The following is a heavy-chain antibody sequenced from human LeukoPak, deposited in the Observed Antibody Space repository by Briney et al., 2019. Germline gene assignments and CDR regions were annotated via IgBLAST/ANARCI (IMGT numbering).Heavy chain of an antibody. D-gene: IGHD6-19*01. CDR2: VYHTGST. CDR3: ARGFASGWYSRYDP. CDR1: GDPVSRGSYY. J-gene: IGHJ5*02. Sequence: PSETLSLTCTVSGDPVSRGSYYWSWIRQPPGKELEWIGYVYHTGSTNYNPSLKSRVTISVDTSKNEFSLKMTSVTAADTAVYYYARGFASGWYSRYDPWGQGTLVTVSS. V-gene: IGHV4-61*01.